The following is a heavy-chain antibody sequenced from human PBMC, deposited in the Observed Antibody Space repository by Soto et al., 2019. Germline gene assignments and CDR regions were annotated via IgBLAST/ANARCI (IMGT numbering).Heavy chain of an antibody. Sequence: ASVKVSCKASGYTFTSYAMHWVRQAPGQRLEWMGWVNAGNGNTKYSQKFQGRVTITRDTSASTAYMELSSLRSEDTAVYYCARNYYGSGSYYVYWGQGTLVTVSS. V-gene: IGHV1-3*01. CDR2: VNAGNGNT. CDR1: GYTFTSYA. D-gene: IGHD3-10*01. J-gene: IGHJ4*02. CDR3: ARNYYGSGSYYVY.